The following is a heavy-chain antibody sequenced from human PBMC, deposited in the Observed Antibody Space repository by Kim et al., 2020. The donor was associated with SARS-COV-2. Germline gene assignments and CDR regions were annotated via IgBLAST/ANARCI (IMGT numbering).Heavy chain of an antibody. J-gene: IGHJ5*02. Sequence: SETLSLTCAVYGGSFSGYYWSWIRQPPGKGLEWIGEINHSGSTNYNPSLKSRVTISVDTSKNQFSLKLSSVTAADTAVYYCARDAVTTIIYWFDPWGQGTLVTVSS. CDR1: GGSFSGYY. D-gene: IGHD5-12*01. V-gene: IGHV4-34*01. CDR3: ARDAVTTIIYWFDP. CDR2: INHSGST.